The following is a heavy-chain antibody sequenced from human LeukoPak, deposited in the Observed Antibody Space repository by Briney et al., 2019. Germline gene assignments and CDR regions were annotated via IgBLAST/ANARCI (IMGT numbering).Heavy chain of an antibody. D-gene: IGHD6-19*01. J-gene: IGHJ4*02. V-gene: IGHV3-53*01. Sequence: GGSLRLSCAASGFTVSSNYMSWVRQAPGKGLEWVSVIYSDGGTFYADSVKGRFTISRDNSKNTLYLQMNSLRAEDTAVYYCARAGGLRIAVAPIDCWGQGTLVTVSS. CDR1: GFTVSSNY. CDR3: ARAGGLRIAVAPIDC. CDR2: IYSDGGT.